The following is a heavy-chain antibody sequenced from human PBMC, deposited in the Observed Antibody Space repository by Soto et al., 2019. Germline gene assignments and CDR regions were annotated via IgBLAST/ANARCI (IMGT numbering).Heavy chain of an antibody. CDR1: GFTFSSYG. CDR3: AKGSEGYYFDY. Sequence: QVQLVESGGGVVQPGRSLRLSCAASGFTFSSYGMHWVRQAPGKGLEWVTFMSYDGSIKYYADSVKGRFTISRDNSKNTLYLQMSSLRAEDTAVYYCAKGSEGYYFDYWGQGTLVTVSS. V-gene: IGHV3-30*18. CDR2: MSYDGSIK. J-gene: IGHJ4*02.